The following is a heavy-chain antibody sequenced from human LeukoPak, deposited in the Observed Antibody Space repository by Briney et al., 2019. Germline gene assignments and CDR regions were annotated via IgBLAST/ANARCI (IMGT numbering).Heavy chain of an antibody. CDR1: GGSISSYY. CDR2: IYTSGST. J-gene: IGHJ5*02. CDR3: VRDQWDIVVVPAAITGRGSWFDP. Sequence: PSETLSLTCTVSGGSISSYYWSWIRQPAGKGLEWIGRIYTSGSTNYNPSLKSRVTMLVDTSKNQFSLKLSSVTAADTAVYYCVRDQWDIVVVPAAITGRGSWFDPWGQGTLVTVSS. D-gene: IGHD2-2*02. V-gene: IGHV4-4*07.